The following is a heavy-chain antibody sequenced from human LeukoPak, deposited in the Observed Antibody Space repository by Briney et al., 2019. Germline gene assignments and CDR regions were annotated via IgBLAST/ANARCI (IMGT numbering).Heavy chain of an antibody. J-gene: IGHJ4*02. CDR2: ISYNGGST. V-gene: IGHV3-64D*09. D-gene: IGHD3/OR15-3a*01. CDR3: VRRTGNYFDY. Sequence: GGSLSLSCSASGCTLSSHAMHWVRQAPGKALEYVSAISYNGGSTYYANSVKDRFTISRDNSKHTLYLQMSSLRPEDTAVFYCVRRTGNYFDYWGQGTLVTVSS. CDR1: GCTLSSHA.